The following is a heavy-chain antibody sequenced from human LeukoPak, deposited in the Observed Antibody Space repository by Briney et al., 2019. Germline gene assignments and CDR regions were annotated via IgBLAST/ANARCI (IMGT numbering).Heavy chain of an antibody. D-gene: IGHD7-27*01. Sequence: GGSLRLSCAASGFTFSSYWMSWVRQAPGKGLEWVANIKQDGSEKYYVDSVKGRFTISRDNAKNSLYLQMNSLRAEDTAVYYCANSPNWLECYFDYWGQGTLVTVSS. CDR1: GFTFSSYW. V-gene: IGHV3-7*01. J-gene: IGHJ4*02. CDR2: IKQDGSEK. CDR3: ANSPNWLECYFDY.